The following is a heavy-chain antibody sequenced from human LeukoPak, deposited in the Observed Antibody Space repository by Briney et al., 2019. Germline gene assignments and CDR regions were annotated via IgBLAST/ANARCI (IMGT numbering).Heavy chain of an antibody. CDR1: GGSISSGDYY. J-gene: IGHJ4*02. V-gene: IGHV4-30-4*01. Sequence: SQTLSLTCTVSGGSISSGDYYWSWIRQPPGKGLERIGYIYYSGGTNYNPSLKSRVTMSVDTSKNQFSLNLSSVTAADTAVYYCARPPARTYRSGSSPYFDYWGQGTLVTVSS. CDR3: ARPPARTYRSGSSPYFDY. CDR2: IYYSGGT. D-gene: IGHD3-10*01.